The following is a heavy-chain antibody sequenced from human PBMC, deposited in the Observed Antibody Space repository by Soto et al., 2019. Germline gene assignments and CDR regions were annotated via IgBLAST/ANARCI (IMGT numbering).Heavy chain of an antibody. CDR3: ARDTLDILTGLTYNWFDP. V-gene: IGHV4-31*03. Sequence: QVQLQESGPGLVKPSQTLSLTCTVSGGSISSGGYYWSWIRPHPGKGLEWIGYIYYSGSTYYNPSLQSRVTISVDTSKHQFSRKLSSVTAADTAVYYWARDTLDILTGLTYNWFDPWGQGTLVTVSS. D-gene: IGHD3-9*01. J-gene: IGHJ5*02. CDR1: GGSISSGGYY. CDR2: IYYSGST.